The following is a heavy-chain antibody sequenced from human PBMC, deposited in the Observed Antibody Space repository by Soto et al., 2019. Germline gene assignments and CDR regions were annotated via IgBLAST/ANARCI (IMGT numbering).Heavy chain of an antibody. CDR3: ARVRRGYSYGSYYYYYMDV. CDR1: GGSISSGGYY. CDR2: IYYSGST. Sequence: SETLSLTCTVSGGSISSGGYYWSWIRQHPGKGLEWIGYIYYSGSTNYNPSLKSRVTISVDTSKNQFSLKLSSVTAADTAVYYCARVRRGYSYGSYYYYYMDVWGKGTTVTVSS. J-gene: IGHJ6*03. D-gene: IGHD5-18*01. V-gene: IGHV4-61*08.